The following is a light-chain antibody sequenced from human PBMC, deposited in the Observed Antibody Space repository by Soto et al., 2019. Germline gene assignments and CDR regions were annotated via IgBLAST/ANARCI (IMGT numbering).Light chain of an antibody. V-gene: IGKV1-5*03. CDR2: KAS. CDR1: QGISSY. J-gene: IGKJ5*01. Sequence: IQLTQSPSSLSASVGHRVTITCRASQGISSYLAWYQQKPGKAPKLLIYKASTLKSGVPSRFSGSGSGTEFTLTISSLQPDDFATYYCQHYNSYSEAFGQGTRLEIK. CDR3: QHYNSYSEA.